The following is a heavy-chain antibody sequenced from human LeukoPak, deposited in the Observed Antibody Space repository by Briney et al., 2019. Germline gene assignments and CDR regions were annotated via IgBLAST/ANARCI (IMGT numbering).Heavy chain of an antibody. CDR2: IYTSGST. V-gene: IGHV4-4*07. Sequence: SETLSLTCTVSGGSISSYYWSWIRQPAGKGLEWIGRIYTSGSTNYNPSLKSRVTMSVDTSKNQFSLKLSSVTAADTAVYYCARDVPYQLHGGWFDPWGQRTLVTVSS. D-gene: IGHD2-2*01. CDR3: ARDVPYQLHGGWFDP. J-gene: IGHJ5*02. CDR1: GGSISSYY.